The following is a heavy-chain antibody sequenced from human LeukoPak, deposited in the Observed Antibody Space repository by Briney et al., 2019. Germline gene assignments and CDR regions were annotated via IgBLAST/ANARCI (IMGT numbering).Heavy chain of an antibody. V-gene: IGHV1-3*01. CDR1: GYTFTSYA. J-gene: IGHJ4*02. CDR2: INAGNGNT. CDR3: ARVLISGYYPFDY. Sequence: GASVKVSCKASGYTFTSYAMHWVRQAPGQRLEWMGWINAGNGNTKYSQKFQGRVTITRDTSASTAYMELSSLRSEDTAVYYCARVLISGYYPFDYWGQGTLVTVSS. D-gene: IGHD3-22*01.